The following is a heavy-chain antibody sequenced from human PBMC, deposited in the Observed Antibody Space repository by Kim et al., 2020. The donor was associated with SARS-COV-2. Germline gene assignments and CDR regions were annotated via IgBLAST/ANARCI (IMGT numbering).Heavy chain of an antibody. V-gene: IGHV1-3*01. CDR2: INAGNGNT. CDR1: GYTFTSYA. Sequence: ASVKVSCKASGYTFTSYAMHWVRQSPGQRLEWMGWINAGNGNTKYSQKFQGRVTITRDTSASTAYMGLSSLRSEDTAVYYCARDSTPYAYYDFWSAQWGVGHTNWVDPWGQGTLVTVAS. J-gene: IGHJ5*02. D-gene: IGHD3-3*01. CDR3: ARDSTPYAYYDFWSAQWGVGHTNWVDP.